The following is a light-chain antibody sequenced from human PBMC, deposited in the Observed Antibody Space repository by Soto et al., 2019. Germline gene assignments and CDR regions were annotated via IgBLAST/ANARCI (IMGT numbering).Light chain of an antibody. Sequence: EIVMTQSPATLSVSPGESATLSCRASQSVSSNLAWYQQKPGQAPRLLIYGASTRATGIPARFSGSGSGTEFTLTISRLQSEDFAVYYCHQYDNWPPWTFGQGTQVEIK. J-gene: IGKJ1*01. V-gene: IGKV3-15*01. CDR2: GAS. CDR1: QSVSSN. CDR3: HQYDNWPPWT.